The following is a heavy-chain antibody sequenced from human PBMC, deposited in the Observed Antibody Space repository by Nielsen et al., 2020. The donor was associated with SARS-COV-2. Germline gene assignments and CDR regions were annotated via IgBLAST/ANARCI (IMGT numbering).Heavy chain of an antibody. D-gene: IGHD4-17*01. CDR1: GGSISSGGYY. J-gene: IGHJ3*02. V-gene: IGHV4-31*03. Sequence: SETLSLTCTVSGGSISSGGYYWSWIRQHPGKGLEWIGYIYYSGSTYYNPSLKSRVTISVDTSKNQFSLKLSSVTAADTAVYYCVSMAVTTHAFDIWGQGTMVTVSS. CDR2: IYYSGST. CDR3: VSMAVTTHAFDI.